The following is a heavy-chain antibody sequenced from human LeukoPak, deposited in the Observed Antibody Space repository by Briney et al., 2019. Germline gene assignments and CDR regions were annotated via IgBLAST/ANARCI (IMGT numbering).Heavy chain of an antibody. Sequence: GGSLRLSCAASGFTFSSYAMSWVRRTPGKGLVWVSRISHDGFISYADSVKGRFIISRDNAKNTLILQMNSLRAEDTAVYYCARDWVYKIDYWGRGTLVTVSS. V-gene: IGHV3-74*01. J-gene: IGHJ4*02. CDR1: GFTFSSYA. D-gene: IGHD5-24*01. CDR2: ISHDGFI. CDR3: ARDWVYKIDY.